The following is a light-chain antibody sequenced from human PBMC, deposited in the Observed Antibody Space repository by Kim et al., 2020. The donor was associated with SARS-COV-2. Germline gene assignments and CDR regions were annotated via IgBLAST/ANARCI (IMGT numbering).Light chain of an antibody. CDR2: GNN. CDR3: QSYDSSLSGSV. J-gene: IGLJ2*01. V-gene: IGLV1-40*01. Sequence: QGVTISCPGSSSNIGAGYDVHWYQQLPGTAPKLLIYGNNNRPSGVPDRFSGSNSGTSASLAITGLQAEDEADYYCQSYDSSLSGSVFGGGTQLTVL. CDR1: SSNIGAGYD.